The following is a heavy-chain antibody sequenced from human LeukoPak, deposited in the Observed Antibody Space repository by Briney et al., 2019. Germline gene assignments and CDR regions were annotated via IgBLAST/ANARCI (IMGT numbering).Heavy chain of an antibody. CDR3: AKPHMVRGVAPFDY. D-gene: IGHD3-10*01. Sequence: GWSLRLSGAASGFTFSSYGMHWVRQAPGKGLEWVAVISYDGSNKYYADSVKGRFTISRDNSKNTLYLQMNSLRAEDTAVYYCAKPHMVRGVAPFDYWGQGTLVTVSS. J-gene: IGHJ4*02. V-gene: IGHV3-30*18. CDR1: GFTFSSYG. CDR2: ISYDGSNK.